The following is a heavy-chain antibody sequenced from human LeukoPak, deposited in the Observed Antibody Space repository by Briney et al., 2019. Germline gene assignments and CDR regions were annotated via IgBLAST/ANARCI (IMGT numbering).Heavy chain of an antibody. V-gene: IGHV3-21*01. D-gene: IGHD4-17*01. Sequence: PGGSLRLSCAASGFTFSSYSMNWVRQAPGKGLEWVSSISSSSSYIYYADSVKGRFTISRDNAKNSLYLQMNSLRAEDTAVYYCAIESILDYGDNVDYWGQGTLVTVSS. J-gene: IGHJ4*02. CDR2: ISSSSSYI. CDR1: GFTFSSYS. CDR3: AIESILDYGDNVDY.